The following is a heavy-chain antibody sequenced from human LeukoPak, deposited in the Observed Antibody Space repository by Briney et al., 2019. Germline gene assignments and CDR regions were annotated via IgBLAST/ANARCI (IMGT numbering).Heavy chain of an antibody. D-gene: IGHD6-13*01. J-gene: IGHJ4*02. Sequence: ASVKVSCKASGYTFTGYYMHWVRPAPGQGLEWMGWINPNSGGTNYAQKFQGWVTMTRDTSISTAYMELSRLRSDDTAVYYCARSTLGIAAAPDYWGQGTLVTVSS. V-gene: IGHV1-2*04. CDR1: GYTFTGYY. CDR3: ARSTLGIAAAPDY. CDR2: INPNSGGT.